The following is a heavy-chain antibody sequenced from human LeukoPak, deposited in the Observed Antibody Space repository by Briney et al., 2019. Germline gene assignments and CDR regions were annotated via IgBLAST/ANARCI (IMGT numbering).Heavy chain of an antibody. J-gene: IGHJ4*02. Sequence: GGSLRLSCAASAVTFSNYWMSWVRQAPGKGLEWVANMKQDGSEKNYVDSVKARFTISRDNAKNSLYLQMNSLRAEDTAVYYCARDTSGPDYWGQGILVTVSS. CDR1: AVTFSNYW. CDR3: ARDTSGPDY. D-gene: IGHD2-8*01. V-gene: IGHV3-7*01. CDR2: MKQDGSEK.